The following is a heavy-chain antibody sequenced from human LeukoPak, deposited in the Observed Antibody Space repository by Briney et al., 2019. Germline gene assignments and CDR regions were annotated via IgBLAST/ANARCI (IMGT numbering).Heavy chain of an antibody. V-gene: IGHV4-4*07. CDR1: GGSIGRYY. Sequence: PSETLSLTCTVSGGSIGRYYWSWIRQPAGKGLELIGRIYASGSTTYNPSLKSRVTMSVDTSKNQFSVRLTSVAAADTAVYYCARAAYCSGASCYFDYWGQGTLVTVSS. CDR3: ARAAYCSGASCYFDY. J-gene: IGHJ4*02. CDR2: IYASGST. D-gene: IGHD2-15*01.